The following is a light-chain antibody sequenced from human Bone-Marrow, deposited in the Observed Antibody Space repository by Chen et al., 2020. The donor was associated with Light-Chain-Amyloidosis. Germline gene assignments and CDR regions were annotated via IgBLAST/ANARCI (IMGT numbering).Light chain of an antibody. CDR2: DDS. CDR1: NFGSTS. V-gene: IGLV3-21*02. Sequence: SYVLTQPSSVSVATGQKAPLACWGINFGSTSVHWYQQTPGQASLLVVYDDSDRPSGIPERLSGSNSGNTATLTISRVEAGDEADYYCQVWDRSSDRPVFGAGTKLTVL. CDR3: QVWDRSSDRPV. J-gene: IGLJ3*02.